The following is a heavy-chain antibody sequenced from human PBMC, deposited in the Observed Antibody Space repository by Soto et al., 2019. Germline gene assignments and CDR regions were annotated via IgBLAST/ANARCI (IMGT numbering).Heavy chain of an antibody. D-gene: IGHD3-9*01. V-gene: IGHV4-34*01. CDR3: ARGRYFDWLLDAFDI. CDR1: GGSFSGYY. CDR2: INHSGST. J-gene: IGHJ3*02. Sequence: ETLSLTCAVYGGSFSGYYWSWIRQPPGKGLEWIGEINHSGSTNYNPSLKSRVTISVDTSKNQFSLKLSSVTAADTAVYYCARGRYFDWLLDAFDIWGQGTMVTVSS.